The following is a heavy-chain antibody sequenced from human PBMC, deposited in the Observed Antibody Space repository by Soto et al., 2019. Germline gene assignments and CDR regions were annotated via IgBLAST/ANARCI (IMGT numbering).Heavy chain of an antibody. J-gene: IGHJ4*02. CDR1: GFTFGDYT. D-gene: IGHD2-8*01. V-gene: IGHV3-49*03. CDR3: TRYARAPDS. CDR2: VYGGTT. Sequence: GGSLRLSCTASGFTFGDYTISWFRQAPGKGLEWVGFVYGGTTEYAASVKGRFTISRDDSKSIAYLQMNSLKTDDTALYYCTRYARAPDSWGQGTLVTVSS.